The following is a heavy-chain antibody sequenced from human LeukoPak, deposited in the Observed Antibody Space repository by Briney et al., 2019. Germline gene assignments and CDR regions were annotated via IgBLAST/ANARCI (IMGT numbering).Heavy chain of an antibody. Sequence: SETLSLTCTVSGYSISSGYYWGWIRQPPGKGLEWIGSIYHSGSTYYNPSLKSRVTISVDTSKNQFSLKLSSVTAADTAVYYCAREGTGGSSWLFDYWGQGTLVTVSS. CDR1: GYSISSGYY. CDR3: AREGTGGSSWLFDY. J-gene: IGHJ4*02. V-gene: IGHV4-38-2*02. D-gene: IGHD6-13*01. CDR2: IYHSGST.